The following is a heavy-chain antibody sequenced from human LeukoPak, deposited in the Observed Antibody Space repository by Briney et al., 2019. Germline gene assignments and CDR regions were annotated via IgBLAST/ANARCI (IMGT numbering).Heavy chain of an antibody. CDR2: INHSGST. CDR1: GYSISSGYY. Sequence: TPSETLSLTCTVSGYSISSGYYWGWIRQPPGKGLEWIGEINHSGSTNYNPSLKSRVTISVDTSKNQFSLKLSSVTAADTAVYYCARGLRMGYSYGHQYFQHWGQGTLVTVSS. J-gene: IGHJ1*01. V-gene: IGHV4-38-2*02. CDR3: ARGLRMGYSYGHQYFQH. D-gene: IGHD5-18*01.